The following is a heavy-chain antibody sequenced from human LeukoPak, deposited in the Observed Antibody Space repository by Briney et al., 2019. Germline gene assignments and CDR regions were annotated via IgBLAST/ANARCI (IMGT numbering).Heavy chain of an antibody. Sequence: GGSLRLSCAASGFTFSNYGMSWVRQAPGKGLEWVSAISGSGGRSCSGGSTYYADSVKGRFSISRVNSQKTLYRQRNGLRAEGPAVYYCAKARSSGYYYFDYWGQGTLVTVSS. V-gene: IGHV3-23*01. CDR2: ISGSGGRSCSGGST. CDR3: AKARSSGYYYFDY. CDR1: GFTFSNYG. D-gene: IGHD6-19*01. J-gene: IGHJ4*02.